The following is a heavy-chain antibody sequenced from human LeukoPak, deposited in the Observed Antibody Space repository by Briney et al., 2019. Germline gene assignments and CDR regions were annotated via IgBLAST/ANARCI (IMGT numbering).Heavy chain of an antibody. CDR1: GGTFSSYA. D-gene: IGHD3-10*01. Sequence: SAKVSCKASGGTFSSYAISWVRQAPGQGLEWMGGIIPIFGTANYAQKFQGRVTITADESTSTAYMELSSLRSEDTAVYYCARSPITMVRGDPNYYFDYWGQGTLVTVSS. CDR2: IIPIFGTA. CDR3: ARSPITMVRGDPNYYFDY. V-gene: IGHV1-69*01. J-gene: IGHJ4*02.